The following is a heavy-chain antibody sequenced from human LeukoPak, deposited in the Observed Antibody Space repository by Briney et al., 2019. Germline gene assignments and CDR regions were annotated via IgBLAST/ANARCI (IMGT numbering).Heavy chain of an antibody. CDR1: GFTFSTYW. V-gene: IGHV3-74*01. Sequence: PGGSLRLSCAASGFTFSTYWMHWVRQAPGKGLVWVSSINSDESSTTYADSVKGRFTISRDNAKNTLYLQMNSLRAEDTAVYYCAKSRRAYCSGGSCFGLWDYWGQGTLVTVSS. CDR2: INSDESST. D-gene: IGHD2-15*01. J-gene: IGHJ4*02. CDR3: AKSRRAYCSGGSCFGLWDY.